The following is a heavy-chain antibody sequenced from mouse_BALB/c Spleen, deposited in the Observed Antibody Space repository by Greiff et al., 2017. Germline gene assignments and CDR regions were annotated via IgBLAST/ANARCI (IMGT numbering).Heavy chain of an antibody. Sequence: QVQLQQSGAELVRPGTSVKISCKASGYTFTNYWLGWVKQRPGHGLEWIGDIYPGGGYTNYNEKFKGKATLTADTSSSTAYMQLSSLTSEDSAVYFCARDGGELYAMDYWGQGTSVTVSS. J-gene: IGHJ4*01. CDR3: ARDGGELYAMDY. CDR1: GYTFTNYW. D-gene: IGHD1-1*01. V-gene: IGHV1-63*02. CDR2: IYPGGGYT.